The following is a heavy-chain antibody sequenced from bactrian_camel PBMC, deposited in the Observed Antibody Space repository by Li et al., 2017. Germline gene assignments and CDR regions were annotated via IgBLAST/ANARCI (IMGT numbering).Heavy chain of an antibody. CDR2: IAPDVTT. CDR3: A. V-gene: IGHV3S55*01. Sequence: VQLVESGGGSAQAGGSLRLSCVASGSTYTSYGMAWSRQTPGKEREVVSTIAPDVTTSYADSVKGRFTISKHHANNTLYLQMSDLKPEDTGIYYCAWGEGTQVTVS. CDR1: GSTYTSYG. J-gene: IGHJ4*01.